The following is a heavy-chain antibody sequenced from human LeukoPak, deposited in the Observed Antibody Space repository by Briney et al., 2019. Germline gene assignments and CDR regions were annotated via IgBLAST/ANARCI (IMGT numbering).Heavy chain of an antibody. CDR2: INPSGGST. V-gene: IGHV1-46*01. Sequence: GASVKASCKASGYTFTSYYMHWVRQAPGQGLEWMGIINPSGGSTSYAQKFQGRVTMTRDMSTSTVYMELSSLRSEDTAVYYCARSVVVVDYMDVWGKGTTVTVSS. J-gene: IGHJ6*03. CDR1: GYTFTSYY. D-gene: IGHD2-2*01. CDR3: ARSVVVVDYMDV.